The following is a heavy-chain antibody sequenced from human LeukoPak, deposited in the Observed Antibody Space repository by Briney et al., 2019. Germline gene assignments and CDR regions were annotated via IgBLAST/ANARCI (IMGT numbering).Heavy chain of an antibody. CDR1: GFTFSSYS. D-gene: IGHD1-14*01. Sequence: PGRSLRLSCAASGFTFSSYSMNWVRQAPGKGLEWVSYISSSSSTIYYADSVKGRFTISRDNAKNSLYLQMNSLRAEDTAVYYCAREITPRPFDIWGQGTMVTVSS. J-gene: IGHJ3*02. CDR2: ISSSSSTI. V-gene: IGHV3-48*01. CDR3: AREITPRPFDI.